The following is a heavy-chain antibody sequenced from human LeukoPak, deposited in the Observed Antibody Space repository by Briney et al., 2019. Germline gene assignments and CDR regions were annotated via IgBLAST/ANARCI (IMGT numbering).Heavy chain of an antibody. J-gene: IGHJ5*02. CDR1: GSTFSTYP. D-gene: IGHD3-9*01. V-gene: IGHV1-69*05. Sequence: GASVKVSCKASGSTFSTYPMRWVRQAPGQGLEWMGGIIPIFRPPNYAQKVQGRVTITTDESTTTAYMELRSLRSDDTAVYYCARLTGYHGVIPSWGQGTLVTVSS. CDR2: IIPIFRPP. CDR3: ARLTGYHGVIPS.